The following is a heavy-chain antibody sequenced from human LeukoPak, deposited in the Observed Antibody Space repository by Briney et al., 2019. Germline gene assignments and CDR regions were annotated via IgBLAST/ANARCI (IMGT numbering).Heavy chain of an antibody. CDR2: ISTTGETI. CDR1: GLTFSGYE. J-gene: IGHJ4*02. Sequence: GGSLRLSCAASGLTFSGYEMNWVRQAPGKGLEWVSYISTTGETIYYADSVKGRFTISRDNAKSSLYLQMNSLRAEDTAIYYCAREELVAAAFDHWGQGTLVTVSS. V-gene: IGHV3-48*03. D-gene: IGHD2-15*01. CDR3: AREELVAAAFDH.